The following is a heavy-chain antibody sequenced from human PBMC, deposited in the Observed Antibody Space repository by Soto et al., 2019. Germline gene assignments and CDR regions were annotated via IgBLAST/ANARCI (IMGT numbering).Heavy chain of an antibody. CDR2: IYHSGST. Sequence: SETLSLTCAVSGGSISSGGYSWSWIRQPPGKGLEWIGYIYHSGSTYYNPSLKSRVTISVDRSKNQFSLKLSSVTAADTAVYYCARGPMVRGVNGGRNFDYWGQGTLVTVSS. J-gene: IGHJ4*02. D-gene: IGHD3-10*01. CDR1: GGSISSGGYS. CDR3: ARGPMVRGVNGGRNFDY. V-gene: IGHV4-30-2*01.